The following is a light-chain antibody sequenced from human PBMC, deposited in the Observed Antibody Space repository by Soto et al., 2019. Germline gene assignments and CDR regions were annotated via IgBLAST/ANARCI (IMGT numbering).Light chain of an antibody. CDR1: QRVSSN. CDR2: GAS. J-gene: IGKJ1*01. Sequence: IVMTHSPATLSLSQGERASLSCRSSQRVSSNLALYQQKPGQSPRLPIYGASTRATGIPASFSGSGSGTEFTLTISSLQSEDFAVYYGQQYNNWPRTFGQGTKVDI. CDR3: QQYNNWPRT. V-gene: IGKV3-15*01.